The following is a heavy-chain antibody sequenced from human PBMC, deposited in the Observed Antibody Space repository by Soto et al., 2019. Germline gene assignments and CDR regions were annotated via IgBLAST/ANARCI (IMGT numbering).Heavy chain of an antibody. V-gene: IGHV4-31*03. CDR1: GGSISSGGTGSS. CDR2: IYYTGNT. D-gene: IGHD1-1*01. CDR3: TSGHDAYKGRY. Sequence: QVQLQESGPGLVKPSQTLSLTCTVSGGSISSGGTGSSWTWIRQLPGTGLEWIGYIYYTGNTYYNPSLKSRPTISIDPSANQFSLKLTLVTAADTAVYFCTSGHDAYKGRYWGRGTLVTVSS. J-gene: IGHJ4*02.